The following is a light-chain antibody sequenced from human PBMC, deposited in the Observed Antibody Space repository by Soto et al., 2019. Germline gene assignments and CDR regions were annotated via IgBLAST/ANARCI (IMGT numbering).Light chain of an antibody. CDR3: QQYNSYLYT. J-gene: IGKJ2*01. Sequence: IQLTQSPSSLSASVGDRVTITCRASQGISSYLAWYQQKPGKAPKLLIYAASTLQSGVPSRFSGSGSGTEFTLTISSLQPDDFATYYCQQYNSYLYTFGQGTKVDIK. CDR1: QGISSY. CDR2: AAS. V-gene: IGKV1-9*01.